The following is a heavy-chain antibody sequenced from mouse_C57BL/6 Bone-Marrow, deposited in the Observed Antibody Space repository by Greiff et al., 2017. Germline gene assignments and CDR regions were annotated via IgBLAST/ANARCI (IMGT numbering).Heavy chain of an antibody. CDR1: GFSLTGYG. Sequence: VMLVESGPGLVQPSQSLSITCTASGFSLTGYGVHWVRQSPGKGLEWLGVIWSGGSTDYNAAFISRLSISKDNSKSQVFFKMNSLQADDTAIYYCARQLTLPDCYAMDYWGQGTTVTVSA. D-gene: IGHD3-2*02. J-gene: IGHJ4*01. CDR2: IWSGGST. CDR3: ARQLTLPDCYAMDY. V-gene: IGHV2-2*01.